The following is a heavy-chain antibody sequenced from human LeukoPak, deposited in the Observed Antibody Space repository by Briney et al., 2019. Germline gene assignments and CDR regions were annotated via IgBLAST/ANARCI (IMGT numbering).Heavy chain of an antibody. V-gene: IGHV4-4*08. CDR1: GDSISSYY. J-gene: IGHJ5*02. D-gene: IGHD2-21*01. CDR2: IYTSGST. Sequence: SETLSLTCTVSGDSISSYYWSWIRQPPEKGLEWIGYIYTSGSTNYNPSLKSRVAISVDTSKNQFSLKLNSVTAADTAVYYCARSLFRTNWFDPWGPGTLVTVSS. CDR3: ARSLFRTNWFDP.